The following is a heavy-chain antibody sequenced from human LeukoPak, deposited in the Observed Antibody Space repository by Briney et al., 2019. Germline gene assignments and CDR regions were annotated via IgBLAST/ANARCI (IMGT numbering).Heavy chain of an antibody. Sequence: GGSLRLSCAASGFTFSSYGMHWVRQAPGKGLEWVAVISYDGSNKYYADSVKGRFTISRDNPKNTLYLQMNSLRAEDTAVYYCAKPGGPDIVVVPAVYYFDYWGQGTLVTVSS. D-gene: IGHD2-2*01. V-gene: IGHV3-30*18. CDR3: AKPGGPDIVVVPAVYYFDY. J-gene: IGHJ4*02. CDR1: GFTFSSYG. CDR2: ISYDGSNK.